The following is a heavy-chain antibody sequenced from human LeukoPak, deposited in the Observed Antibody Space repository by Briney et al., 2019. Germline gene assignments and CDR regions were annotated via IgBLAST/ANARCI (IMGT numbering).Heavy chain of an antibody. Sequence: PGGSLRLSCAASGFTFSDHYMDWVRQAPGKGLEWVGRTRNKANSYTTEYAASVKGRFTISRDDSKNSLYLQMNSLKTEDTAVYYCARELRPTYYMDVWGKGTTVTISS. V-gene: IGHV3-72*01. CDR2: TRNKANSYTT. J-gene: IGHJ6*03. CDR1: GFTFSDHY. CDR3: ARELRPTYYMDV.